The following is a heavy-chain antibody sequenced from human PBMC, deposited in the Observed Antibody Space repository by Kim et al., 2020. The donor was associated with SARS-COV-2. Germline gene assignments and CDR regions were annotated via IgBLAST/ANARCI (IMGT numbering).Heavy chain of an antibody. CDR2: SNK. CDR3: ARGFHDYPDY. D-gene: IGHD3-16*01. V-gene: IGHV3-33*01. J-gene: IGHJ4*02. Sequence: SNKYYAASVKGRFTISRDNSKNTLYLQMNSLRAEDTAVYYCARGFHDYPDYWGQGTLVTVSS.